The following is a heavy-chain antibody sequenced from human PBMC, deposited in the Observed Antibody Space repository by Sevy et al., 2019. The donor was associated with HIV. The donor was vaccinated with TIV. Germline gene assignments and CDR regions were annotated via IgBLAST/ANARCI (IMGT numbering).Heavy chain of an antibody. CDR1: KFTFTIYA. D-gene: IGHD5-12*01. CDR2: IRGSGGST. J-gene: IGHJ4*02. Sequence: AGSLRLSCAASKFTFTIYAMSWVLQAPGKGLEWVSAIRGSGGSTYYADSVKGRFTISRDNSKNTLYLQMNSLRAEDSAAYYCAKDPVPDLASGTVLAPFDYWGQGTLVTVSS. CDR3: AKDPVPDLASGTVLAPFDY. V-gene: IGHV3-23*01.